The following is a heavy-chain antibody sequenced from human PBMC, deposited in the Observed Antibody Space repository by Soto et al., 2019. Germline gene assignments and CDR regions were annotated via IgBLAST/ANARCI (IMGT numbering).Heavy chain of an antibody. D-gene: IGHD5-12*01. J-gene: IGHJ2*01. Sequence: QVQLVQSGAEVKKPGSSVKVSCKASGGTFSSYAISWVRQAPGQGLEWMGGIIPIFGTANYAQKFQGRVTITADESTSTAYMELSSLRSEDTAVYYCARGPGYSGYDLTSDWCFDLWGRGTLVTVSS. CDR3: ARGPGYSGYDLTSDWCFDL. CDR2: IIPIFGTA. V-gene: IGHV1-69*12. CDR1: GGTFSSYA.